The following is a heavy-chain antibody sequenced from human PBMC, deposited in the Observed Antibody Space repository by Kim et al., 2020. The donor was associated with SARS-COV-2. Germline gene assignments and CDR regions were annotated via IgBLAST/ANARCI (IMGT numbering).Heavy chain of an antibody. CDR2: IIPLFGTT. Sequence: SVKVSCKVSGGTFSNYAITWLRQAPGQGLEWMGTIIPLFGTTNYAQKFQGRVSMTADESTSTAHMAMSRLRSEDTALYYCAGGATAGRNPFDPWGQGTL. CDR3: AGGATAGRNPFDP. D-gene: IGHD6-13*01. CDR1: GGTFSNYA. J-gene: IGHJ5*02. V-gene: IGHV1-69*13.